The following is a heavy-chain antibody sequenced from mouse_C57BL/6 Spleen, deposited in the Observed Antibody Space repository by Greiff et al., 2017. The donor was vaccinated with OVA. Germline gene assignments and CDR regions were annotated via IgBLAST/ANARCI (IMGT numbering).Heavy chain of an antibody. D-gene: IGHD3-3*01. CDR2: ISSGSSTI. CDR3: ARGTPDY. CDR1: GFTFSDYG. Sequence: DVQLQESGGGLVKPGGSLKLSCAASGFTFSDYGMHWVRQAPEKGLEWVAYISSGSSTIYYAATVKGRFTISRDNAKNTLFLQMTSLRSEDTAMYYCARGTPDYWGPGTTLTVSS. J-gene: IGHJ2*01. V-gene: IGHV5-17*01.